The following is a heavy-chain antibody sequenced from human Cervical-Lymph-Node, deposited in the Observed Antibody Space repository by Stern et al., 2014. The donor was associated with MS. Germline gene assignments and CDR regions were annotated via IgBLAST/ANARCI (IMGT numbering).Heavy chain of an antibody. CDR2: IYYRGST. CDR3: ARVAYCGGDCSAFDS. V-gene: IGHV4-31*11. CDR1: GGSMASSTGGYF. J-gene: IGHJ4*02. Sequence: QVQLQESGPGLVKPSQTLSLICAVSGGSMASSTGGYFWSWIRQPPGKGLEWIGFIYYRGSTYYKPSLKRRTTISVDTSKNQVSLRLTSMTAADTAVYYCARVAYCGGDCSAFDSWGQGTLVTVSS. D-gene: IGHD2-21*02.